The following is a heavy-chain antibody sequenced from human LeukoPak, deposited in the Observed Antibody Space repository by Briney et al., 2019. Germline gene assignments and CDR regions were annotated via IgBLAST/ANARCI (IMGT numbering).Heavy chain of an antibody. Sequence: GGSLRLSCAASGFTFRSFAMHWVRQAPPKGLEWVAVISLDGSDKYYAEAVKGRFTISRDNSENTVYLQMNSLRAEDTAVYYCARDLDSSGYYYAYWGQGSLVTVSS. CDR3: ARDLDSSGYYYAY. CDR1: GFTFRSFA. J-gene: IGHJ4*02. D-gene: IGHD3-22*01. CDR2: ISLDGSDK. V-gene: IGHV3-30*04.